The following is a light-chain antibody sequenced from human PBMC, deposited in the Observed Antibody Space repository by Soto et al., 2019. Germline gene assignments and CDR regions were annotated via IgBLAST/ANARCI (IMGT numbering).Light chain of an antibody. CDR3: QQCGGSPT. V-gene: IGKV3-20*01. CDR1: QSISSTF. CDR2: GAS. J-gene: IGKJ1*01. Sequence: IVLTQSPGTLSLSPGERASLSCRASQSISSTFLAWYQQKPGQAPRLLIYGASSRATGIPDRFSGSGSGTDFTLTISRLEAEDFAMYYCQQCGGSPTFGQGTKVEV.